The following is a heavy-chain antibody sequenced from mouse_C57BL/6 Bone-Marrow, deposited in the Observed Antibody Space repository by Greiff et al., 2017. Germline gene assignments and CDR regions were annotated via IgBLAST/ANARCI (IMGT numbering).Heavy chain of an antibody. CDR3: ARLEFDGSSGDWYFDV. CDR1: GYTFTSYD. D-gene: IGHD1-1*01. J-gene: IGHJ1*03. CDR2: ISPRDVST. Sequence: QVQLKESGPELVKPGASVKLSCKASGYTFTSYDLNWVKQRPGQGLEWIGWISPRDVSTKYNETFKGKATLTVDTSSSTAYMELHSLTSADSAVYFCARLEFDGSSGDWYFDVWGTGTTVTVSS. V-gene: IGHV1-85*01.